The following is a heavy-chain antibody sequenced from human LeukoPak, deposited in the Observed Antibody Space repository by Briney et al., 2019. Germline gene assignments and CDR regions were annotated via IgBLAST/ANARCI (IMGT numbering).Heavy chain of an antibody. D-gene: IGHD6-13*01. V-gene: IGHV5-51*01. J-gene: IGHJ6*03. CDR1: GYSFTSYW. CDR3: ARLGGYSSSNREPHYYYYYMDV. Sequence: GESLKISCKGSGYSFTSYWIGWVRQMPGKGLEWMGIIYPGDSDTRYSPSFQGQVTISADKSISTAYLQWSSLKASDTAMYYCARLGGYSSSNREPHYYYYYMDVWGKGTTVTVSS. CDR2: IYPGDSDT.